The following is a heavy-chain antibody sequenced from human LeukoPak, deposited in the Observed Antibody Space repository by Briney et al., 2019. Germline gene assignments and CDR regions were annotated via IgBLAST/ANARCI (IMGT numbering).Heavy chain of an antibody. D-gene: IGHD3-16*02. CDR1: GFTFSSYA. Sequence: GGSLRLSCAASGFTFSSYAMSWVRQAPGKGLEWVSAISGSGGSTYYADSVKGRFTISRDNSKNTLYLQMHSLRAEDTAVYYCARVSAGVIGMKDVFDTWGQGTMVTVSS. J-gene: IGHJ3*02. V-gene: IGHV3-23*01. CDR3: ARVSAGVIGMKDVFDT. CDR2: ISGSGGST.